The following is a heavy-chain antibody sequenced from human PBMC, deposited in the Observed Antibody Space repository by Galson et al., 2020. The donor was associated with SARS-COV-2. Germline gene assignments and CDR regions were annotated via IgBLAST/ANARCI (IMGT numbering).Heavy chain of an antibody. J-gene: IGHJ6*02. V-gene: IGHV3-33*01. CDR1: GFTFSSYG. CDR2: IWYDGSNK. Sequence: GGSLRLSCAASGFTFSSYGMHWVRQAPGNGLEWVAVIWYDGSNKYYADSVKGRFTISRDNSKNTLYLQMNSLRAEDTAVYYCASELSYYGMDVWGQGTTVTVSS. CDR3: ASELSYYGMDV.